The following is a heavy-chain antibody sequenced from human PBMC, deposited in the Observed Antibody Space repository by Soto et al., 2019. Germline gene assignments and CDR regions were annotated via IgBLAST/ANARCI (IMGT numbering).Heavy chain of an antibody. CDR3: AKSYSSNWYDYFDY. V-gene: IGHV3-23*01. D-gene: IGHD6-13*01. CDR1: EFTFSTYA. Sequence: LRLSCAASEFTFSTYAMSWVRQAPGKGLEWVSAISGSGGSTYYADSVKGRFTISRDTSKNTLYLQMNSLRAEDTALYYCAKSYSSNWYDYFDYWGQGTLGTVSS. J-gene: IGHJ4*02. CDR2: ISGSGGST.